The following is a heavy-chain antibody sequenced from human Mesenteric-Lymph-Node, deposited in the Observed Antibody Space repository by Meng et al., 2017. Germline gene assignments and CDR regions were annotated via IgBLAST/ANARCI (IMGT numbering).Heavy chain of an antibody. CDR1: GGSISSGDYY. Sequence: QVPLLEAGPGMVKPSQTLSLTCTVSGGSISSGDYYWSWIRQPPGKGLEWIGYIYNSGSTYYNPSLKSRVTISVDTSKNQFSLKLRFVTAADTAVYYCAREGRSHQVGVSVYWGQGNLVTVSS. D-gene: IGHD2-21*01. CDR3: AREGRSHQVGVSVY. J-gene: IGHJ4*02. V-gene: IGHV4-30-4*01. CDR2: IYNSGST.